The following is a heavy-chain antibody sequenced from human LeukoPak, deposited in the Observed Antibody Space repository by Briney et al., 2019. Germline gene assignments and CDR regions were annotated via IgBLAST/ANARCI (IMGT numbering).Heavy chain of an antibody. J-gene: IGHJ5*01. CDR1: GGSFSGYY. CDR3: ARSRGGGITIFGAPRPASDS. CDR2: INHSGST. D-gene: IGHD3-3*01. Sequence: SETLSLTCAVYGGSFSGYYWSWIRQPPGKGLEWIGEINHSGSTNYNPSLKSRVTISVDTSKNQFSLKLSSVTAADTAVYYCARSRGGGITIFGAPRPASDSWGQGTLVTVSS. V-gene: IGHV4-34*01.